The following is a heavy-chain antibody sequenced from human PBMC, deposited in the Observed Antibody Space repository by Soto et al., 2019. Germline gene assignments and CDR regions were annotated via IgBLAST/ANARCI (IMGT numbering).Heavy chain of an antibody. D-gene: IGHD1-26*01. Sequence: ASVQVSCQVPKPTLPELPIDLLLQAPGKGLEWMGRSAPEEGEPIYPQKFQGRVSMTEDPPTDTAYMELTSLRFEDTAVYFCAADRKIVGTIGAFDFWGQGTQVTVSS. CDR2: SAPEEGEP. V-gene: IGHV1-24*01. J-gene: IGHJ4*02. CDR3: AADRKIVGTIGAFDF. CDR1: KPTLPELP.